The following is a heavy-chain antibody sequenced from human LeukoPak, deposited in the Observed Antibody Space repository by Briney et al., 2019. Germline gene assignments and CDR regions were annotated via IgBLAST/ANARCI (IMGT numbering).Heavy chain of an antibody. CDR3: AREGADCSSTSCYSARNWFDP. D-gene: IGHD2-2*01. Sequence: GASVKVSCKASGGTFSSYDINWVRQATGQGLEWMGWMNPNSGNTGYAQKFQGRVTITRNTSISTAYMELSSLRSEDTAVYYCAREGADCSSTSCYSARNWFDPWGQGTLVTVSS. V-gene: IGHV1-8*03. CDR2: MNPNSGNT. J-gene: IGHJ5*02. CDR1: GGTFSSYD.